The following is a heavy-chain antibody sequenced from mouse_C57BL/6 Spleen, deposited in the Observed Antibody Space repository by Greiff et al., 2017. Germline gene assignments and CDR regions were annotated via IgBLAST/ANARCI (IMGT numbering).Heavy chain of an antibody. V-gene: IGHV1-4*01. Sequence: QVQLKQSGAELARPGASVKMSCKASGYTFTSYTMHWVKQRPGQGLEWIGYINPSSGYTKYNQKFKDKATLTADKSSSTAYMQLSSLTSEDSAVYYCAREGDTSLDYWGQGTSVTVSS. J-gene: IGHJ4*01. CDR1: GYTFTSYT. CDR3: AREGDTSLDY. CDR2: INPSSGYT.